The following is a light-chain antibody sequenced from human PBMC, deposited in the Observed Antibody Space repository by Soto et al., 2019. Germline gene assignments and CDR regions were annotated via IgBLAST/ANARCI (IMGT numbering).Light chain of an antibody. J-gene: IGKJ4*01. CDR2: WAS. Sequence: DIVMTQSPDSLAVSLGERATINCKSSQSVLYNSDNKNYLAWYQQKAGQPPKLLIYWASTRDSGVPDRFSGSGSGADFTFTINKLQAEDVAVYYCQQYYTTLSFGGGTKVEIK. CDR1: QSVLYNSDNKNY. CDR3: QQYYTTLS. V-gene: IGKV4-1*01.